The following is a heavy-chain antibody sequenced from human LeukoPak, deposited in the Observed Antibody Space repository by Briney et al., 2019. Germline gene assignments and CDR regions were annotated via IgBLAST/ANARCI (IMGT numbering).Heavy chain of an antibody. CDR2: IYYSGST. D-gene: IGHD3-3*01. J-gene: IGHJ4*02. V-gene: IGHV4-61*05. CDR1: GGSISSSSYY. CDR3: ARYYDFFDY. Sequence: SETLSLTCTVSGGSISSSSYYWDWIRQPPGKGLEWIGYIYYSGSTNYNPSLKSRVTISVDTSKNQFSLKLSSVTAADTAVYYCARYYDFFDYWGQGTLVTVSS.